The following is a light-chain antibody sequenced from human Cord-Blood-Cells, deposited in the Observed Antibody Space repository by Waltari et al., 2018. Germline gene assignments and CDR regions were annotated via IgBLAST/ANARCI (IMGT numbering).Light chain of an antibody. CDR1: GTAVGGYYI. CDR3: SSYTSSSTLL. CDR2: DVS. J-gene: IGLJ3*02. Sequence: QSALPHPAPVAVFPGQSIPTPCTGTGTAVGGYYIVYWYQQHPGTAPKLMLYDVSNRPSGVSNRFSGSKSGNTASLTISGLQAEDESYYYCSSYTSSSTLLLVGGSKLTVL. V-gene: IGLV2-14*01.